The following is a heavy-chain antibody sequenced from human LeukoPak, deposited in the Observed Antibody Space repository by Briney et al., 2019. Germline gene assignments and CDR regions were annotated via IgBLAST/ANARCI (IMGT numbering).Heavy chain of an antibody. CDR1: GYTFSGYY. CDR3: ARVTGPFGYDSSAY. J-gene: IGHJ4*02. Sequence: GASVKVSCKASGYTFSGYYIHWVRQAPGQGLEWMAWINPNSRGTHSAQKFQGRVTMTSDTSISTAYMELSSLTSDDTAVYYCARVTGPFGYDSSAYWGQGTLVTVSS. D-gene: IGHD3-22*01. V-gene: IGHV1-2*02. CDR2: INPNSRGT.